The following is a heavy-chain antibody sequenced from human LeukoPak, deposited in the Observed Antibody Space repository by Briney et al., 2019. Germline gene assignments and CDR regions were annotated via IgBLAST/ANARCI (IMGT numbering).Heavy chain of an antibody. CDR1: GYTFTSYY. V-gene: IGHV1-46*01. D-gene: IGHD3-9*01. J-gene: IGHJ4*02. Sequence: ASVKVSCKASGYTFTSYYMHWVRQAPGQGHQWMGIINTSGGSTSYAQKFQGRVTMTRDTSTSTVYMELSSLRSEDTAVYYCATTRGADILTGRGVHYWGQGTLVTVSS. CDR2: INTSGGST. CDR3: ATTRGADILTGRGVHY.